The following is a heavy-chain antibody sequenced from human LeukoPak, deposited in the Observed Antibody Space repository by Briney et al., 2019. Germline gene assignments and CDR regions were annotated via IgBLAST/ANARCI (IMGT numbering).Heavy chain of an antibody. CDR3: ARDLPPVYCSSTSCLLGGYYYYGMDV. V-gene: IGHV1-2*02. D-gene: IGHD2-2*01. CDR2: INPNSGGT. J-gene: IGHJ6*02. CDR1: GYTFTGYY. Sequence: GASVKVSCKASGYTFTGYYMHWVRQAPGQGLEWMGWINPNSGGTNYAQKFQGRVTMTRDTSISTACMELSRLRSDDTAVYYCARDLPPVYCSSTSCLLGGYYYYGMDVWGQGTTVTVSS.